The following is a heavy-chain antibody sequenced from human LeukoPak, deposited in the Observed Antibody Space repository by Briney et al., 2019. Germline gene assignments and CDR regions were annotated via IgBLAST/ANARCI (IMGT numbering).Heavy chain of an antibody. Sequence: GGSLRLSCAVSGFTFTNYWMHWVRQVPGKGLVWVSRINTDGRSTSYADSVKGRFTISRDNAKNTLYLQMNSLRAEDTAVYYCARPRYCSSISCYFHAFDVWGQGTMVTVSS. J-gene: IGHJ3*01. D-gene: IGHD2-2*01. CDR2: INTDGRST. CDR1: GFTFTNYW. V-gene: IGHV3-74*01. CDR3: ARPRYCSSISCYFHAFDV.